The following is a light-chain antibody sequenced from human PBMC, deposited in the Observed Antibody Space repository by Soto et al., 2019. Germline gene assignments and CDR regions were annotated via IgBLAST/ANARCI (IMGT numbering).Light chain of an antibody. Sequence: EIVMTQSPATLSVSPGERATLSCRASQIVSSNLAWHQQKPGQGPRLLIYGTSTRATGIPARFSGSGSGTEFTLTINSLQSEDFAVYYCQHYNNWPLTFVGGTKVEIK. CDR2: GTS. V-gene: IGKV3-15*01. CDR3: QHYNNWPLT. CDR1: QIVSSN. J-gene: IGKJ4*01.